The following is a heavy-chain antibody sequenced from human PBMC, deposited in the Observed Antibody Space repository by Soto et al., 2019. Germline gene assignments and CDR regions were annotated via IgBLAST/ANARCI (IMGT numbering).Heavy chain of an antibody. CDR1: GFTFSSYA. CDR2: ISGSGGST. D-gene: IGHD3-22*01. V-gene: IGHV3-23*01. J-gene: IGHJ4*02. Sequence: GGSLRLSCAASGFTFSSYAMSWVRQTPGKGLEWVSAISGSGGSTYYADSVKGRFTISRDNSKNTLYLQMNSLRAEDTAVYYCAKAYDSSGYFGYFDYWGQGTLVTVSS. CDR3: AKAYDSSGYFGYFDY.